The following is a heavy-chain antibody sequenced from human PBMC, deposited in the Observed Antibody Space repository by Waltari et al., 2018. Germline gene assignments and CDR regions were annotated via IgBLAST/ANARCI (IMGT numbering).Heavy chain of an antibody. CDR1: GGSISSSSYY. Sequence: QLQLQESGPGLVKPSETLSLTCTVSGGSISSSSYYWGWIRQPPGKGLEWIGSIYYSGSTYYNPFLKSRVTISVDTSKNQFSLKLSSVTAADTAVYYCARAMVRGVMDYWGQGTLVTVSS. D-gene: IGHD3-10*01. CDR3: ARAMVRGVMDY. CDR2: IYYSGST. J-gene: IGHJ4*02. V-gene: IGHV4-39*01.